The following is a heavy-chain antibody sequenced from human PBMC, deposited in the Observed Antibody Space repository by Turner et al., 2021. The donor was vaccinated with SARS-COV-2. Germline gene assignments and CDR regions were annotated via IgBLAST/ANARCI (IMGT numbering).Heavy chain of an antibody. D-gene: IGHD2-21*02. CDR1: GYTLTELS. CDR2: FDPEDAET. CDR3: ARGRVVVTAIHNWFDP. J-gene: IGHJ5*02. Sequence: QVQLVQSGAEVKKPGASVKVSCKVSGYTLTELSMHWVRQAPGKGLGWMGGFDPEDAETIYAQKFQGRVTMTEDTSTDTAYMELSSLGSEDTAVYYCARGRVVVTAIHNWFDPWGQGTLVTVSS. V-gene: IGHV1-24*01.